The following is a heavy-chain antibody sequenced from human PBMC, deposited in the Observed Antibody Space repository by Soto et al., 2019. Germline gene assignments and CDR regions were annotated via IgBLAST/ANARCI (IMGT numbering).Heavy chain of an antibody. V-gene: IGHV1-69*01. CDR3: AREGASGSHIGY. Sequence: QVQLVQSGAEVKKPGSSVKVSCKASGGTFSSYAISWVRQAPGQGLEWMGGIITIFGTANYAQKFQGRVTITADESTSTAYMELRSLRSEDTAVYYCAREGASGSHIGYWGQGTLVTVSS. CDR2: IITIFGTA. D-gene: IGHD3-22*01. J-gene: IGHJ4*02. CDR1: GGTFSSYA.